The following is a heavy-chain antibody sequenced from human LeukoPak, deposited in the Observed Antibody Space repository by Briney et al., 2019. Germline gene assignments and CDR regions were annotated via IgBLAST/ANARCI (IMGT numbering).Heavy chain of an antibody. CDR2: INPNSGGT. CDR1: GYXFTGYY. D-gene: IGHD3-22*01. V-gene: IGHV1-2*02. J-gene: IGHJ4*02. CDR3: ARDYYDSSGYISDY. Sequence: ASVKVSCKASGYXFTGYYIHWVRQAPGQGLEWMGWINPNSGGTDYARKFQGRVTMTSDTSISTAYMELSRLRSDDTAVYYCARDYYDSSGYISDYWGQGTLVAVSS.